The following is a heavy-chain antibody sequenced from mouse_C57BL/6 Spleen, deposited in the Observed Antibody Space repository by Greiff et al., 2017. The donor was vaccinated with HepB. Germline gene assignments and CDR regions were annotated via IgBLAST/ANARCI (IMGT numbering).Heavy chain of an antibody. CDR2: IWSGGST. D-gene: IGHD2-4*01. V-gene: IGHV2-2*01. J-gene: IGHJ4*01. CDR1: GFSLTSYG. Sequence: VQLQQSGPGLVQPSQSLSITCTVSGFSLTSYGVHWVRQSPGKGLEWLGVIWSGGSTDYNAAFISRLSISKDNSKSQVFFKMNSLQADDTAIYYCARKPYDYDEGGYAMDYWGQGTSVTVSS. CDR3: ARKPYDYDEGGYAMDY.